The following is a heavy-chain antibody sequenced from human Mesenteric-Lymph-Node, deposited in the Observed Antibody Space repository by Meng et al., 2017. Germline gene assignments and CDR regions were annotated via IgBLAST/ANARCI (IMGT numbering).Heavy chain of an antibody. CDR2: INSDGSST. D-gene: IGHD4-17*01. CDR3: AKDHHGERHVYGEEPLSN. J-gene: IGHJ4*02. CDR1: GFTFSSYW. Sequence: GGSLRLSCAASGFTFSSYWMHWVRQAPGKGLVWVSRINSDGSSTSYADSVKGRFTISRDNSKNTLYLQMHSLRAEDTAIYYCAKDHHGERHVYGEEPLSNWGQGTLVTVSS. V-gene: IGHV3-74*01.